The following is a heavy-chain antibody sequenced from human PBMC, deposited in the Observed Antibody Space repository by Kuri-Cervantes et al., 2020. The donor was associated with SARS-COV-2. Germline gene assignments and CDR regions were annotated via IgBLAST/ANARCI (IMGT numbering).Heavy chain of an antibody. CDR2: INSNSGNT. CDR3: ALDSNSPYYMDV. J-gene: IGHJ6*03. Sequence: ASVKVSCKASGYIFTDYYIHWVRQAPGQGLEWVGWINSNSGNTGYAQKFQGRVTMTRNTSISTAYMELSSLRSEDTAVYYCALDSNSPYYMDVWGKGTTVTVSS. V-gene: IGHV1-8*02. D-gene: IGHD1-1*01. CDR1: GYIFTDYY.